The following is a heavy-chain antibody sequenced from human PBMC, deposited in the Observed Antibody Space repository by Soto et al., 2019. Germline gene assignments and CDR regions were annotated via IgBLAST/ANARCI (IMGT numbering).Heavy chain of an antibody. D-gene: IGHD3-3*01. Sequence: ASVKVSCKASGYTFTSYGISWVRQAPGQGLEWMGWISAYNGNTNYAQKLQGRVTMTTDTSTSTAYMELRSLRSDDTAVYYCARADADYDFWSGYYQGNNWFDPWGQGTLVTVS. J-gene: IGHJ5*02. CDR3: ARADADYDFWSGYYQGNNWFDP. CDR2: ISAYNGNT. CDR1: GYTFTSYG. V-gene: IGHV1-18*01.